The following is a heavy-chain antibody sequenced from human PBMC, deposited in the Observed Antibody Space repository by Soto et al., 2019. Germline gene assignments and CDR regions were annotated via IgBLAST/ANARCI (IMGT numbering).Heavy chain of an antibody. V-gene: IGHV1-18*01. J-gene: IGHJ3*02. CDR2: ISPYNGKT. CDR1: GYTFTNYG. CDR3: ARDIYGGNCCEAFDI. Sequence: QAQLAQSGAEVKKPGASVNISCKASGYTFTNYGFIWVRQAPGHGLEWVGWISPYNGKTEYAQKFQGRVTMTRDKPTSTAYMELRSLRSDDTAVYYGARDIYGGNCCEAFDIWGQGTMVTVSS. D-gene: IGHD2-15*01.